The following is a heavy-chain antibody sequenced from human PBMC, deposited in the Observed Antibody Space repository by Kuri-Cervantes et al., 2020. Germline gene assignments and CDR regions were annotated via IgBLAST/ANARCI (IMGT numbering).Heavy chain of an antibody. J-gene: IGHJ4*02. CDR1: GFSLSTSGVG. CDR3: ARIPCQHSSGWYYFDY. D-gene: IGHD6-19*01. CDR2: IDWDDDK. Sequence: SGPTLVKPTQTLTLTCTFSGFSLSTSGVGVGWIRQPPGKALEWLARIDWDDDKYYSTSLKTRLTISKDTSKNQVVLTMTNMDPVDTATYYCARIPCQHSSGWYYFDYWGQGTLVTVSS. V-gene: IGHV2-70*11.